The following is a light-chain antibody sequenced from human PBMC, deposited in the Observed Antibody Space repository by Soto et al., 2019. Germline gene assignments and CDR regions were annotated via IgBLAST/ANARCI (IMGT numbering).Light chain of an antibody. CDR1: NIGSKS. V-gene: IGLV3-21*04. CDR3: QVWYSSSDNPNYV. Sequence: SYELTQPPSVSVAPGKTARLTCGGNNIGSKSVHWYQQKPGQAPVLVIYYDSDRPSGIPERFSGSNSGNTATLTISRVEAGDEADYYCQVWYSSSDNPNYVFGTGTKVTVL. CDR2: YDS. J-gene: IGLJ1*01.